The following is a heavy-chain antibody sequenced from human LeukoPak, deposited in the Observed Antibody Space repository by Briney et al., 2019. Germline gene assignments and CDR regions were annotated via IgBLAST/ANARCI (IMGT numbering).Heavy chain of an antibody. CDR3: ARDREVEYQLLYCAFDI. CDR2: ISSSSSYI. V-gene: IGHV3-21*01. CDR1: GFTFSSYS. J-gene: IGHJ3*02. D-gene: IGHD2-2*02. Sequence: GGSLRLSCAASGFTFSSYSMNWVRQAPGKGLEWVSSISSSSSYIYYADSVKGRSTISRDNAKNSLYLQMNSLRAEDTAVYYCARDREVEYQLLYCAFDIWGQGTMVTVSS.